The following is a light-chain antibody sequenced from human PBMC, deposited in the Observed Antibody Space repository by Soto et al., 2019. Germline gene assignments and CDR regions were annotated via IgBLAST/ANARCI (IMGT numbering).Light chain of an antibody. J-gene: IGKJ3*01. CDR1: QSVGNF. CDR2: DAF. CDR3: QHRSNWLFT. V-gene: IGKV3-11*01. Sequence: EIVLTQSPATLSLSPGERASLSCRASQSVGNFLAWYQQKPGQAPRLLIHDAFNRATGIPARFSGSGSGTDFTLTISSLAPVDFAVYYCQHRSNWLFTFGPGTKVDIK.